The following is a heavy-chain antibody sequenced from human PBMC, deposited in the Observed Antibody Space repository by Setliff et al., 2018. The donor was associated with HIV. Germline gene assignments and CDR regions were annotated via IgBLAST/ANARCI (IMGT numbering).Heavy chain of an antibody. V-gene: IGHV4-61*10. CDR3: ARGGAVSADFDS. D-gene: IGHD3-16*01. Sequence: SETLSLTCTVSGGSISSGDYYWSWIRQPAGKGLQWIGRIYYVGWSKYNPSLEDRVTMSVDTSNNQFSLSLTSVTAADTAVYFCARGGAVSADFDSWGQGTLVTVSS. CDR2: IYYVGWS. CDR1: GGSISSGDYY. J-gene: IGHJ5*01.